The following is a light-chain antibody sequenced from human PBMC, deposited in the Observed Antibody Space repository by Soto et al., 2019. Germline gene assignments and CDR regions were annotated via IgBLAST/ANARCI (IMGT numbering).Light chain of an antibody. CDR1: SSDIGTYNY. V-gene: IGLV2-8*01. Sequence: QSVLTQPPSASGSPGQSVTISCTGTSSDIGTYNYVSWYQQHPGKAPKLIISEVTKRPSGVPDRFSGSKSGNTASLTVSGLQTEDEADYYCSSYGGINNSXYVXXXXTKLXVL. CDR2: EVT. CDR3: SSYGGINNSXYV. J-gene: IGLJ1*01.